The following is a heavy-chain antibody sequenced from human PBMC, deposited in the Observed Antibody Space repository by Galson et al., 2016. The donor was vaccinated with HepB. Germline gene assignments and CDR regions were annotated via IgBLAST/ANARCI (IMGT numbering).Heavy chain of an antibody. Sequence: SLRLSCAASGFAFSNYAMSWVRQAPGEGLEWVSAITDSGDGTYNANSVKGRFTISRDNSKNTLYLQMNTLRVEDTAVYYCARERRPYIQVVTAGLDYWGQGTMVTVSS. D-gene: IGHD2-21*02. CDR3: ARERRPYIQVVTAGLDY. CDR1: GFAFSNYA. CDR2: ITDSGDGT. J-gene: IGHJ3*01. V-gene: IGHV3-23*01.